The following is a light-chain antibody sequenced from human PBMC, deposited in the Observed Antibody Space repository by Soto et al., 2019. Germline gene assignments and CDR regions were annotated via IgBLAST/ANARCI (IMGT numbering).Light chain of an antibody. Sequence: DIQMTQSPSTSSASVGDSVTITCRASESSSDWLAWYQQKPGKAPKLLIYDASSLESGVPSRFSGSGAGTEFTPTITSLQPDDFATYYCQQYDSYSGTFGQGTKVENK. V-gene: IGKV1-5*01. CDR2: DAS. CDR3: QQYDSYSGT. J-gene: IGKJ1*01. CDR1: ESSSDW.